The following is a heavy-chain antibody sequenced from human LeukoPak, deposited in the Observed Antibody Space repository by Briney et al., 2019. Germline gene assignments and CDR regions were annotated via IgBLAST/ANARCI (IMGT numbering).Heavy chain of an antibody. CDR1: GGSIISYY. V-gene: IGHV4-59*01. Sequence: SETLSLTRTVSGGSIISYYCSWIRQPPGKGREWIVYIYYSGSTNYNPSRNSRVTISVDTSKNQFSLKLSSVTAADTAVYYCARDPGVGDAFDIWGQGTMVTVSS. CDR3: ARDPGVGDAFDI. J-gene: IGHJ3*02. D-gene: IGHD3-3*01. CDR2: IYYSGST.